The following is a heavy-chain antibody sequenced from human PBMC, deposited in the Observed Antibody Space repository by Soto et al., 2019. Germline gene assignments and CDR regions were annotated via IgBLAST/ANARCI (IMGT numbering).Heavy chain of an antibody. V-gene: IGHV3-33*01. D-gene: IGHD6-6*01. J-gene: IGHJ5*02. Sequence: PGGSLRLSCAASGFTFSSYGMHWVHQAPGKGLEWVAVIWYDGSNKYYADSVKGRFTISRDNSKNTLYLQMNSLRAEDTAVYYCARERAARRWNNWFDPWGQGTLVTVSS. CDR1: GFTFSSYG. CDR2: IWYDGSNK. CDR3: ARERAARRWNNWFDP.